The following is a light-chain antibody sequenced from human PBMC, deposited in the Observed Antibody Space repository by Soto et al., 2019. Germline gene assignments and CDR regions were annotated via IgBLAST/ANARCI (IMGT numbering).Light chain of an antibody. J-gene: IGLJ1*01. V-gene: IGLV3-21*02. CDR1: NIGSKP. CDR2: DDR. CDR3: QVWDSSSESNV. Sequence: SYELTQPPSVSVAPGQTARITCRGDNIGSKPVHWFQQKPGQAPVLVVYDDRDRPSGIPERFSGSNSGNTATLTVSRVEAGDGADYYCQVWDSSSESNVFGTGTKVTVL.